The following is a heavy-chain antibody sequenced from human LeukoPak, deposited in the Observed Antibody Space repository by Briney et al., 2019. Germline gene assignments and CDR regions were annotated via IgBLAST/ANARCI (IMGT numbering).Heavy chain of an antibody. V-gene: IGHV4-59*01. CDR3: ARGERWLQFSY. D-gene: IGHD5-24*01. CDR1: GGSISSYY. CDR2: IYYSGST. Sequence: PSETLSLTCTVSGGSISSYYWSWIRQPPGKGLEWIGYIYYSGSTNYNPSLKSRVTISVDTSKNQFSLKLSSVTAADTAVYYCARGERWLQFSYWGQGTLVTVSS. J-gene: IGHJ4*02.